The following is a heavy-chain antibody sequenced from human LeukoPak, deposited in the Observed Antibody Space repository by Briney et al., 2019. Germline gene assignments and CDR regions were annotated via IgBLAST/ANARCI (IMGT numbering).Heavy chain of an antibody. CDR3: ARGSGGYYAFDI. CDR1: GYNFLSHD. Sequence: ASVKVSCKASGYNFLSHDINWVRQATGQGLEWMGWMNPNSGNTGYAQKFQGRVTITRNTSISTAYMELSSLRSEDTAVYYCARGSGGYYAFDIWGQGTMVTVSS. D-gene: IGHD1-26*01. V-gene: IGHV1-8*01. CDR2: MNPNSGNT. J-gene: IGHJ3*02.